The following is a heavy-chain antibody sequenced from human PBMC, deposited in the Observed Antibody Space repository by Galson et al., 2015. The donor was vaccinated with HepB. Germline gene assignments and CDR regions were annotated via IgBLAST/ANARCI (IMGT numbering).Heavy chain of an antibody. V-gene: IGHV3-48*01. Sequence: SLRLSCAASGFTFSSYSMNWVRQAPGKGLEWVSYISSSSSTIYYADSVKGRFTISRDNAKNSLYLQMNSLRAEDTAVYYCARDSYQQLVPMDYWGQGTLVTVSS. D-gene: IGHD6-13*01. CDR3: ARDSYQQLVPMDY. CDR1: GFTFSSYS. CDR2: ISSSSSTI. J-gene: IGHJ4*02.